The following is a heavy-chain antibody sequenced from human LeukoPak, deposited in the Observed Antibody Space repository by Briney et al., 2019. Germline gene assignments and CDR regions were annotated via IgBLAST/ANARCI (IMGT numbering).Heavy chain of an antibody. V-gene: IGHV3-48*04. CDR3: ARGREGTSMVV. CDR2: IGSSGSTI. Sequence: QPGRSLTLSCAASGFTFSNGMQWVRQAPGKGLEWVSYIGSSGSTIYYTDSLKGRFTISRDDANNSLYLQMNSLRAEDTAVYYCARGREGTSMVVWGQGTLVTVSS. CDR1: GFTFSNG. D-gene: IGHD5-18*01. J-gene: IGHJ4*02.